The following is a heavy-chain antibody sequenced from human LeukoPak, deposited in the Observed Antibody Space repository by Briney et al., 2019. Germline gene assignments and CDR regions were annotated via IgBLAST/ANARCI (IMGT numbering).Heavy chain of an antibody. CDR3: AKDLDVDTAMVLDY. J-gene: IGHJ4*02. Sequence: GGSLRLSCAASGFTFSSYGMHWARQAPGKGLEWVAFIRYDGSNKYYADSVKGRFTISRDNSKNTLYLQMNSLRAEDTAVYYCAKDLDVDTAMVLDYWGQGTLVTVSS. CDR2: IRYDGSNK. D-gene: IGHD5-18*01. V-gene: IGHV3-30*02. CDR1: GFTFSSYG.